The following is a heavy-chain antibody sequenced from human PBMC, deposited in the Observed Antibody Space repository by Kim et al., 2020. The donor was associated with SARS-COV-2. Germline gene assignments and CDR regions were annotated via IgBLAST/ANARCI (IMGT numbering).Heavy chain of an antibody. Sequence: GGSLRLSCAASGFTFSTYTMNWVRQAPGKGLEWVASISSRSDYIYYANSMKGRFTISRDDAKSSVFLQMNSLRAEDTAVYYCARDNMWQLGYFYAMDVWGQGTAVTVPS. CDR2: ISSRSDYI. J-gene: IGHJ6*02. D-gene: IGHD2-21*01. CDR1: GFTFSTYT. CDR3: ARDNMWQLGYFYAMDV. V-gene: IGHV3-21*06.